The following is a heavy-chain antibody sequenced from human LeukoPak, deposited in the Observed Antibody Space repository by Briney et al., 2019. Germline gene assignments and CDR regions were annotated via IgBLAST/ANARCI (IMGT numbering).Heavy chain of an antibody. J-gene: IGHJ6*02. CDR3: ARVTIYYYYGMDV. D-gene: IGHD3-9*01. V-gene: IGHV4-30-2*01. CDR1: GGSISSSGYY. CDR2: IYYSGST. Sequence: SETLSLTCTVSGGSISSSGYYWSWIRQPPGKGLEWIGYIYYSGSTYYNPSLESRVTISGDRSKNQFSLKMSSVTAADTAVYYCARVTIYYYYGMDVWGQGTTVTVSS.